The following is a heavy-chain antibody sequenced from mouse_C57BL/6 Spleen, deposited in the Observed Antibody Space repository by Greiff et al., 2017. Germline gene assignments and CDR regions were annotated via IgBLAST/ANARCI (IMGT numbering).Heavy chain of an antibody. CDR3: ATYYGRNYAMDY. CDR2: IDPSDSYT. CDR1: GYTFTSYW. Sequence: VQLQQPGAELVKPGASVKLSCKASGYTFTSYWMQWVKQRPGQGLEWIGEIDPSDSYTNYNQKFKGKATLTVDTSSSTAYMQLSSLTSEDSAVYYCATYYGRNYAMDYWGQGTSVTVSS. J-gene: IGHJ4*01. D-gene: IGHD1-1*01. V-gene: IGHV1-50*01.